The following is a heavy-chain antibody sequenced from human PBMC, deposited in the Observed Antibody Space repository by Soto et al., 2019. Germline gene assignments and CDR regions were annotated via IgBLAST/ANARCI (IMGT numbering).Heavy chain of an antibody. V-gene: IGHV1-18*01. J-gene: IGHJ4*02. D-gene: IGHD2-15*01. Sequence: QVQLLQSGPEVKEPWASVKVSCKASGYDFVSFGVSWVRQAPGQGFEWMGWITPDNGNTNYAQKFQGRATMTTDTSMSTAYMDVRSLRFDDTAVYYCVRFAPCAGVTCYSLPLDVWGQGALVTVSS. CDR3: VRFAPCAGVTCYSLPLDV. CDR2: ITPDNGNT. CDR1: GYDFVSFG.